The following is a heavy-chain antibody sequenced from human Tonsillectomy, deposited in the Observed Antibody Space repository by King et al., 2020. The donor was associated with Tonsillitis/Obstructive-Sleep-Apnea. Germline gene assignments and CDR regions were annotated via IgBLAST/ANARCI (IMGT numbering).Heavy chain of an antibody. D-gene: IGHD3-10*01. J-gene: IGHJ4*02. CDR1: GGSISSSSYY. CDR2: IYYSGST. Sequence: QLQESGPGLVKPSETLSLTCTVSGGSISSSSYYWGWIRQPPGKGLEWIGSIYYSGSTYYNPSLKSRVTISVDTSKNQFSLKLSSVTAADTAVYYCTRITMVRGAGLVDYWGQGTLVTVSS. CDR3: TRITMVRGAGLVDY. V-gene: IGHV4-39*01.